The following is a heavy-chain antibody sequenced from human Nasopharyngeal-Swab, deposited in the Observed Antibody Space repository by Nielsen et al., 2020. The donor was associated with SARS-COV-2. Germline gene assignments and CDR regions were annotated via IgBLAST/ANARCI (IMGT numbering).Heavy chain of an antibody. J-gene: IGHJ4*02. CDR2: INHSGST. D-gene: IGHD4-11*01. V-gene: IGHV4-34*01. CDR3: ARVGYSNYGEGFDY. Sequence: SETLSLTCAVSGGSFSGYYWSWIRQPPGKGLEWIGEINHSGSTNYNPSLKSRVTISVDTSKNQFSLKPSSVTAADTAVYYCARVGYSNYGEGFDYWGQGTLVTVSS. CDR1: GGSFSGYY.